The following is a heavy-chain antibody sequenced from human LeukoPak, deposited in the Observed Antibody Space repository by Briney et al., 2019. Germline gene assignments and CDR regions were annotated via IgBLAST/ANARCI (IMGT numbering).Heavy chain of an antibody. V-gene: IGHV1-46*01. J-gene: IGHJ1*01. CDR3: ARREQQLAFQH. D-gene: IGHD6-13*01. Sequence: ASVKVSCKASGYTFTSYYMHWVRQAPGQGLEWMGIINPSGGSTSYAQKFQGRVTMTRDTSTSTVYMELSSLRPEDTAVYYCARREQQLAFQHWGQGTLVTVSS. CDR1: GYTFTSYY. CDR2: INPSGGST.